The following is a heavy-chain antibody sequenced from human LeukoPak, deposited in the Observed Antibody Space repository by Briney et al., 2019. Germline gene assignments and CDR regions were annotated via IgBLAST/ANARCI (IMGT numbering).Heavy chain of an antibody. V-gene: IGHV5-51*01. D-gene: IGHD4-17*01. CDR2: IYPGDSDT. CDR1: GYSFTSYW. J-gene: IGHJ4*02. CDR3: ARPAVTTSGHFDY. Sequence: GESLKISCKGSGYSFTSYWIGWVRQMPGKGLEWMGIIYPGDSDTRYSPSFQGQVTISADKSISTAYLQWSSLKASDTAIYYCARPAVTTSGHFDYWGQGTLVTVSS.